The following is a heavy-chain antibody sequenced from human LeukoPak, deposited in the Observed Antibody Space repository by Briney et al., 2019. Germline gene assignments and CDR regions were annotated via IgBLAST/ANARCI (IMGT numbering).Heavy chain of an antibody. CDR2: ITGNGDNT. D-gene: IGHD3-10*01. CDR1: GFTFSNYP. Sequence: GGSLRLSCSASGFTFSNYPTHWVRQAPGKGLEYVSAITGNGDNTDYADPVKGRFTISRDNSKNTLYLQMSSLRADDTAVYYCVKKYGSGSHYDYWGQGTLVTVSS. V-gene: IGHV3-64D*06. CDR3: VKKYGSGSHYDY. J-gene: IGHJ4*02.